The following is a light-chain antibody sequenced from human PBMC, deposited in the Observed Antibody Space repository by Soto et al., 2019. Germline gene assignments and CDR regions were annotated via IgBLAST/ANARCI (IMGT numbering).Light chain of an antibody. J-gene: IGKJ1*01. CDR1: QKIRNL. V-gene: IGKV1-5*03. CDR2: KAS. CDR3: QQYNSYSPT. Sequence: DIPLTQSPSTLSAAVGDSVTITCRASQKIRNLLAWYQQKPGKAPKLLIHKASSLQSGVPSRFSGSGSGTDFTLTISSLHPDDFATYYCQQYNSYSPTFGQGTRVEIK.